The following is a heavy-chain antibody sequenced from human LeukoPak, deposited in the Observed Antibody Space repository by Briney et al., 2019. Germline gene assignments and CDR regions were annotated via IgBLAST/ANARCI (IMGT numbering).Heavy chain of an antibody. CDR1: GGTFSSYA. J-gene: IGHJ4*02. CDR2: IIPIFGTA. V-gene: IGHV1-69*06. CDR3: ARAVVAESYSSGPPYYFDY. D-gene: IGHD6-19*01. Sequence: SVKVSCKASGGTFSSYAISWVRQAPGQGLEWMGGIIPIFGTANYAQKFQGRVTITADKSTSTAYMELSSLRSEDTAVYYCARAVVAESYSSGPPYYFDYWGQGTLVTVSS.